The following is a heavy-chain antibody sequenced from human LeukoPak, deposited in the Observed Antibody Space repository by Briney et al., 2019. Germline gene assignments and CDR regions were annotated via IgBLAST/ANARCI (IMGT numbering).Heavy chain of an antibody. D-gene: IGHD2-15*01. CDR3: ARESPYCSGGSCYSSSDYGMDV. V-gene: IGHV1-2*02. J-gene: IGHJ6*02. CDR1: GYTFTGYY. Sequence: ASVKVSFKASGYTFTGYYMHWVRQAPGQGLEWMGWINPNSGGTNYAQKFQGRVTMTRDTSITTAYMELSRLRSDDTAVYYCARESPYCSGGSCYSSSDYGMDVWGQGTTVTVSS. CDR2: INPNSGGT.